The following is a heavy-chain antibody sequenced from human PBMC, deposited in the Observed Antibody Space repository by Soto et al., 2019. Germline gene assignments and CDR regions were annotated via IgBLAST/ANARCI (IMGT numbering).Heavy chain of an antibody. CDR3: LWAYCSGGRCAPGPY. D-gene: IGHD2-15*01. Sequence: PGGSLRLSCAASGFTLSRYWMHWVRQAPGKGLEWVANIKQDGSEKYYVDSVKGRFTISRDNAKNSLYLQMISLRAEDTAVYYCLWAYCSGGRCAPGPYWGQGTLGTVSS. J-gene: IGHJ4*02. CDR1: GFTLSRYW. CDR2: IKQDGSEK. V-gene: IGHV3-7*01.